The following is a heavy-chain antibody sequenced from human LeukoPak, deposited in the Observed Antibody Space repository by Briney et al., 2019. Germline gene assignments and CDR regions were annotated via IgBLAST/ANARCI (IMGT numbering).Heavy chain of an antibody. V-gene: IGHV3-7*01. CDR1: RFTFNTYW. CDR2: IKRDGTEK. Sequence: GGSLRLSCAASRFTFNTYWMSWVRQAPGKGLEWVATIKRDGTEKYYVDPVKGRFTISRDNTKNSLYLQMNSLRVEDTAVYYCARLLGDRTIYDYWGQGALVTVSS. J-gene: IGHJ4*02. D-gene: IGHD3-16*01. CDR3: ARLLGDRTIYDY.